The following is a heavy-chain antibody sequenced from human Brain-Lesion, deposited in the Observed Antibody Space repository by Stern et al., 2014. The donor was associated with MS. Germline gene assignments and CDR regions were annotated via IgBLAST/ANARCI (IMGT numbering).Heavy chain of an antibody. CDR3: ARGRVVPGFQYYATDV. Sequence: QVQLQESGPGLVKPSQTLSLSCTVSGGSISSGGYYWSWIRQPAGKGLEWIGRIFNSGSTSYHPSPKSRVPISKDTSKNPFSLRLNSMTAADTAVYYCARGRVVPGFQYYATDVWGQGTTVIVSS. D-gene: IGHD2-2*01. V-gene: IGHV4-61*02. J-gene: IGHJ6*02. CDR2: IFNSGST. CDR1: GGSISSGGYY.